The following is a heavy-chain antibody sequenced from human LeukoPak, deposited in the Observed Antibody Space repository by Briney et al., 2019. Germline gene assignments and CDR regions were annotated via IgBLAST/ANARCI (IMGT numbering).Heavy chain of an antibody. Sequence: PGTSLRLSCAASGFTFSTYWMSWVRQAPGKGLEWVANIKEDGSERYYVDSVKGRFTISRDNARNSLYLQINSLRAEDTAVYYCARDYWASDYWGQGTLVTVSS. D-gene: IGHD2-8*02. V-gene: IGHV3-7*01. CDR1: GFTFSTYW. CDR2: IKEDGSER. CDR3: ARDYWASDY. J-gene: IGHJ4*02.